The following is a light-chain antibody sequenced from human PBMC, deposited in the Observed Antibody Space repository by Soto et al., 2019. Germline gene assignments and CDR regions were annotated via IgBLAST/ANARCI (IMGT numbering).Light chain of an antibody. CDR3: CSFAGTNSFA. CDR1: SSDVGGFDY. CDR2: DVT. Sequence: QSSLTQPRSVSGSPGQSVTFSCTGTSSDVGGFDYVSWYQQYPGKAPKLIIYDVTKRPSGVPDRFFASRSGNTASLTISGLQSEDEAVYYCCSFAGTNSFAFGTGTKVTVL. V-gene: IGLV2-11*01. J-gene: IGLJ1*01.